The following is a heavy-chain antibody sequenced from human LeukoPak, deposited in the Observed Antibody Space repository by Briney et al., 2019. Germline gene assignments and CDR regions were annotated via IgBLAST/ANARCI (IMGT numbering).Heavy chain of an antibody. J-gene: IGHJ6*03. CDR2: INHSGST. CDR1: GGSFSGYY. V-gene: IGHV4-34*01. CDR3: ARLPQQLVRPKQKYYYYMDV. Sequence: PSETLSLTCAVYGGSFSGYYWSWIRQPPGEGLEWIGEINHSGSTNYNPSLKSRVTISVDTSKNQFSLKLSSVTAADTAVYYCARLPQQLVRPKQKYYYYMDVWGKGTTVTVSS. D-gene: IGHD6-13*01.